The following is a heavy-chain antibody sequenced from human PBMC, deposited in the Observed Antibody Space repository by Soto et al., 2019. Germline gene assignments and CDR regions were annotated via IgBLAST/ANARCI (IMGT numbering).Heavy chain of an antibody. J-gene: IGHJ3*02. CDR2: ISGSGYST. CDR3: AKESRYSDYVRAFDI. Sequence: EVQLLESGGGLVQPGGSLRLSCVASGFTFNNYAMTWVRRQAPGKGLEWVSSISGSGYSTNYADSVKGRFTISRDNSKNTLDLQMNSLRAEDTAVYYCAKESRYSDYVRAFDIWGQGTMVTVSS. CDR1: GFTFNNYA. V-gene: IGHV3-23*01. D-gene: IGHD5-12*01.